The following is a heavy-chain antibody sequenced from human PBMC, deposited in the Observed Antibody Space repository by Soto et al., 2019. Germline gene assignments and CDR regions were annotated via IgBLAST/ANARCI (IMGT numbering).Heavy chain of an antibody. J-gene: IGHJ4*02. CDR2: INPSGGSP. D-gene: IGHD3-3*01. Sequence: ASVKVSCKASGYTFTSYFMHWVRQAPGQGVEWMGIINPSGGSPTYAQKFQGRVTLTRDTSTSTVYMELSSLRPEDTAMYYCAREGAEWLFYWGQGTLVTVS. CDR3: AREGAEWLFY. V-gene: IGHV1-46*01. CDR1: GYTFTSYF.